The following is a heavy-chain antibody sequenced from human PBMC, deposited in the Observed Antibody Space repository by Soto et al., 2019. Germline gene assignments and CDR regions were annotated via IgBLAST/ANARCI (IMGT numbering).Heavy chain of an antibody. CDR2: IYYSGST. Sequence: PSQILSLTCTFSGGSISSGDYYWSWIRQPPGKGLEWIGYIYYSGSTYYNPSLKSRVTISVDTSKNQFSLKLSSVTAADTAVYYCARDKGAWDILPVWYSGRAVWGKGTTVPVSS. V-gene: IGHV4-30-4*01. CDR3: ARDKGAWDILPVWYSGRAV. J-gene: IGHJ6*04. D-gene: IGHD3-9*01. CDR1: GGSISSGDYY.